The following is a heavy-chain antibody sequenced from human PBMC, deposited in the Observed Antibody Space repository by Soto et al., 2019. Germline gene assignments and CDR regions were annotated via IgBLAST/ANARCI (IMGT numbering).Heavy chain of an antibody. V-gene: IGHV3-33*01. Sequence: QVQLVESGGGVVQPGRTLRLSCAASGFTFSSYGMHWVRQAPGKGLEWVAVIWYDGSNKYYADSVKGRFTISRDNSKNTLYLQMNSLRAEDTAVYYCARDIELRGWQLVRDYYYGMDVWGQGTTVTVSS. J-gene: IGHJ6*02. CDR2: IWYDGSNK. CDR3: ARDIELRGWQLVRDYYYGMDV. D-gene: IGHD6-6*01. CDR1: GFTFSSYG.